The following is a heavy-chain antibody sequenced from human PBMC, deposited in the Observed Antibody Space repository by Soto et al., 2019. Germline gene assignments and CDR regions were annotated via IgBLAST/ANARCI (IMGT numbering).Heavy chain of an antibody. CDR2: INAGNGNT. CDR3: AKDFDYYYYGMDV. J-gene: IGHJ6*02. V-gene: IGHV1-3*01. D-gene: IGHD3-3*01. CDR1: GYSFTSYA. Sequence: QVQLVQSGAEMKKPGASVKVSCKASGYSFTSYAIHWVRQAPGQTLEWMGWINAGNGNTKYSEKLQDRVTITRDTSASTAYVELSSLISEDTAVYYCAKDFDYYYYGMDVWGQGTTVTVSS.